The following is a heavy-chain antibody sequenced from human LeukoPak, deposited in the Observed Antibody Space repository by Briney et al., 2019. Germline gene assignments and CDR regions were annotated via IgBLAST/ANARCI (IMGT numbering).Heavy chain of an antibody. J-gene: IGHJ4*02. Sequence: QSGGSLRLSCAASGFTFDDYAMHWVRQAPGKGLEWVSGISWNSGSIGYADSVKGRFTISRDNAKNSLYLQMNSLRAEDMALYYCAKSHSSSWYVTRFDYWGQGTLVTVSS. V-gene: IGHV3-9*03. CDR1: GFTFDDYA. CDR2: ISWNSGSI. CDR3: AKSHSSSWYVTRFDY. D-gene: IGHD6-13*01.